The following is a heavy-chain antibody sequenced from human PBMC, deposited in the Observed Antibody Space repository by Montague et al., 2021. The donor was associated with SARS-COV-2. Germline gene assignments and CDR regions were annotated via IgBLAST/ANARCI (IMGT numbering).Heavy chain of an antibody. V-gene: IGHV3-9*01. CDR1: VFSFCDHA. D-gene: IGHD2-2*01. Sequence: SLRLSGAASVFSFCDHAMYLVRQGPGKGLEWVAGLSWNIASQGHSDAIXVRFTISKDISKNSLLLTMNSLRVEATALYYCIRETCSGANCFLDYWGQGTLVTVSS. J-gene: IGHJ4*02. CDR3: IRETCSGANCFLDY. CDR2: LSWNIASQ.